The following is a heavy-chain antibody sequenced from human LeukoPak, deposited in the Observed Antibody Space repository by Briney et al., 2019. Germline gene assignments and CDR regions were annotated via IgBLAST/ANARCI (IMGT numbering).Heavy chain of an antibody. D-gene: IGHD3-9*01. Sequence: SSETLSLTCAVYVGSFSGYYWTWVRQPPGKGLEWIGEINHSGSTNYNPSLKSRVVISVDPSKNQFSLKLRSVTAADTAVYYCAGGGYYDILTGYCDTFDIWGQGTTVTVPS. CDR2: INHSGST. V-gene: IGHV4-34*01. J-gene: IGHJ3*02. CDR3: AGGGYYDILTGYCDTFDI. CDR1: VGSFSGYY.